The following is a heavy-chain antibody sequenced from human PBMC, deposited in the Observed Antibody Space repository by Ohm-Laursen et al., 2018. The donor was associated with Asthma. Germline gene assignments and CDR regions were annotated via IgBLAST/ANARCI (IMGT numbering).Heavy chain of an antibody. CDR1: GFAFSTYG. J-gene: IGHJ1*01. D-gene: IGHD1-26*01. CDR2: ISTASSFI. CDR3: ARNGPEWELPGREYSLHH. V-gene: IGHV3-21*01. Sequence: SLRLSCSASGFAFSTYGMHWVRQAPGKGLEWVASISTASSFIYYADSVRGRFTTSRDNARNSVYLQMNSLRAEDTALYYCARNGPEWELPGREYSLHHWGEGTLVTVSS.